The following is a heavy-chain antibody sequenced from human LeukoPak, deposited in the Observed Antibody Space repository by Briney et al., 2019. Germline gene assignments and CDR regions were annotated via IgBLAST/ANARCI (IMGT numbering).Heavy chain of an antibody. CDR2: ITTSDGNT. Sequence: GGSLRLSCAASGFTFSSYTMSWVRQAPGKGLEWVSTITTSDGNTYYADSVKGRFTISRDNAKNSLYLQMNSLRAEDTAVYYCARSVDIDYWGQGTLVTVSS. CDR3: ARSVDIDY. J-gene: IGHJ4*02. D-gene: IGHD5-12*01. V-gene: IGHV3-23*01. CDR1: GFTFSSYT.